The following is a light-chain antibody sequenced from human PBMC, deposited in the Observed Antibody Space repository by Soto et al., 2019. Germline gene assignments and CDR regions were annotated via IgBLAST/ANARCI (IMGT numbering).Light chain of an antibody. J-gene: IGKJ5*01. CDR3: HQRYNWPRVT. V-gene: IGKV3D-20*02. Sequence: EIVLTQSPGTLSLSPGERATLSCRASQIVSSGYVAWYQQKPGQAPKLLIYEASGRAAGTPDRFSGSGSGTDYTLTISRLEPEDFAIYFCHQRYNWPRVTFGQGTRLEIK. CDR1: QIVSSGY. CDR2: EAS.